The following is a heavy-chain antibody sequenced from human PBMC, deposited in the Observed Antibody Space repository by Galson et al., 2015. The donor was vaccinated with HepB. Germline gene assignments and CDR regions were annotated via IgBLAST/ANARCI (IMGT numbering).Heavy chain of an antibody. CDR1: GGTFSSYA. CDR3: ARDGPGYSSGWPKHTNNWFDP. J-gene: IGHJ5*02. Sequence: SVTVSCKASGGTFSSYAISWVRQAPGQGLEWMGGIIPIFGIANYAQKFQGRVTITADESTSTAYMELSSLRSEDTAVYYCARDGPGYSSGWPKHTNNWFDPWGQGTLVTVSS. CDR2: IIPIFGIA. D-gene: IGHD6-19*01. V-gene: IGHV1-69*13.